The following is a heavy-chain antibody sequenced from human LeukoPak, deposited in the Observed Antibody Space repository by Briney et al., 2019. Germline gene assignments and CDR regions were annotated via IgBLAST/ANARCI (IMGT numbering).Heavy chain of an antibody. CDR2: IYTSGST. D-gene: IGHD5-24*01. J-gene: IGHJ4*02. CDR1: GGSISSGSYY. CDR3: ARGRRDGYNYDY. Sequence: SQTLSLXCTVSGGSISSGSYYWSWIRQPAGKGLEWIGRIYTSGSTNYNPSLKSRVTISVDTSKNQFSLKLSSVTAADTAVYYCARGRRDGYNYDYWGQGTLVTVSS. V-gene: IGHV4-61*02.